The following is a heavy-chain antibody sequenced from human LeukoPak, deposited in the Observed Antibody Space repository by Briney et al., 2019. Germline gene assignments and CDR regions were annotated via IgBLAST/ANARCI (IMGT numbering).Heavy chain of an antibody. CDR2: ISGSGTTI. V-gene: IGHV3-11*01. CDR1: GFIFSDYS. J-gene: IGHJ3*01. Sequence: PGGSLRLSCAASGFIFSDYSMSYIRQAPGKGLEWVSYISGSGTTIHYADSVKGRFTISRDNAKNSLYLQMNSLRAEDTAVYYCARHEIQLWLRGGFNAFDFWGQGTMVTASS. D-gene: IGHD5-18*01. CDR3: ARHEIQLWLRGGFNAFDF.